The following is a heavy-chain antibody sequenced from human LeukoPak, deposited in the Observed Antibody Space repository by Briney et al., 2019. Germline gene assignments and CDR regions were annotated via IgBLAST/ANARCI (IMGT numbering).Heavy chain of an antibody. CDR2: ISSSGSTI. CDR3: ARAPPPSSSWYGYFDY. D-gene: IGHD6-13*01. CDR1: GFTFSSYE. Sequence: GGSLRLSCAASGFTFSSYEMNWVRQAPGKGLEWVSYISSSGSTIYYADPVKGRFTISRDNAKTSLYLKMNSLRAEDTAVYYCARAPPPSSSWYGYFDYWGQGTLVTVSS. V-gene: IGHV3-48*03. J-gene: IGHJ4*02.